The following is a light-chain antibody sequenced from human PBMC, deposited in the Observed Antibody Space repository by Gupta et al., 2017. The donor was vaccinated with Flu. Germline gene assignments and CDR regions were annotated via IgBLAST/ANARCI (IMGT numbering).Light chain of an antibody. CDR2: GAS. J-gene: IGKJ2*01. Sequence: DVQVTQSPSSLSASVGDRVTITCRTSHRIEYSLNWYQQKPGQAPKVLIYGASRLQSGVPSRFSGSGSGTEFTLTISNLQPEDFATYYCQQTYSVPPYTFGQGTEVDI. CDR1: HRIEYS. CDR3: QQTYSVPPYT. V-gene: IGKV1-39*01.